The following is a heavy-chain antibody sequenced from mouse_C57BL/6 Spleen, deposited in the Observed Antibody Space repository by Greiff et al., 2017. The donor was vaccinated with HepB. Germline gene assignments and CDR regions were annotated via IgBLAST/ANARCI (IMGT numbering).Heavy chain of an antibody. CDR3: ARNPRIYYDYDGYWYFDV. CDR1: GFSLTSYA. J-gene: IGHJ1*03. V-gene: IGHV2-9-1*01. D-gene: IGHD2-4*01. CDR2: IWTGGGT. Sequence: VQGVESGPGLVAPSQSLSITCTVSGFSLTSYAISWVRQPPGKGLEWLGVIWTGGGTNYNSALKSRLSISKDNSKSQVFLKMNSLQTDDTARYYCARNPRIYYDYDGYWYFDVWGTGTTVTVSS.